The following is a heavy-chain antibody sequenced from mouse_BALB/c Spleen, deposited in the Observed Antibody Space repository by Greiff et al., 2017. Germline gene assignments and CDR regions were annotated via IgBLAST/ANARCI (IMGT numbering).Heavy chain of an antibody. CDR1: GFTFSDYG. D-gene: IGHD2-2*01. V-gene: IGHV5-15*02. CDR2: ISNLAYSI. Sequence: EVQLVESGGGLVQPGGSRKLSCAASGFTFSDYGMAWVRQAPGKGPEWVAFISNLAYSIYYADTVTGRFTISRENAKNTLYLEMSSLRSEDTAMYYCARSGYGYDGAMDYWGQGTSVTVSA. J-gene: IGHJ4*01. CDR3: ARSGYGYDGAMDY.